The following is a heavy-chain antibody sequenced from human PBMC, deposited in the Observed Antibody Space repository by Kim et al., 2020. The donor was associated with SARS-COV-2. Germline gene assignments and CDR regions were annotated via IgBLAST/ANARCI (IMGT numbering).Heavy chain of an antibody. Sequence: GGSLRLSCAASGFTVSSNYMSWVRQAPGKGLEWVSVIYSGGSTYYADSVKGRFTISRDNSKNTLYLQMNSLRAEDTAVYYCARGLREAIYYDSSGYYYDYWGQGTLVTVSS. CDR2: IYSGGST. CDR3: ARGLREAIYYDSSGYYYDY. J-gene: IGHJ4*02. CDR1: GFTVSSNY. D-gene: IGHD3-22*01. V-gene: IGHV3-53*01.